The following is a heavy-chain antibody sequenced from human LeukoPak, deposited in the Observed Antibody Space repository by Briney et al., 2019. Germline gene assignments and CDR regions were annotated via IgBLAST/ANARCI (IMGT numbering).Heavy chain of an antibody. CDR1: GGTFSSYT. J-gene: IGHJ4*02. Sequence: SVKVSCKASGGTFSSYTISWVRQPPGQGLEWMGRIIPILGIANYAQKFQGRVTITADKSTSTAYMELSSLRSEDTAVYYCGRGTEALGALDYWGQGTLVTVSS. D-gene: IGHD1-26*01. CDR3: GRGTEALGALDY. V-gene: IGHV1-69*02. CDR2: IIPILGIA.